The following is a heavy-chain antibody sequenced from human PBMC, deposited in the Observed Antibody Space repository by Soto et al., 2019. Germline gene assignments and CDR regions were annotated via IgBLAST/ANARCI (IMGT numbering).Heavy chain of an antibody. D-gene: IGHD6-25*01. V-gene: IGHV3-23*01. CDR3: AKASAARGEYYGMDV. CDR1: GFTFSSYA. J-gene: IGHJ6*02. Sequence: WGSLRLSCAASGFTFSSYAMIWVRQSPGKGLEWVSAISGSGGSTYYADSVKGRFTISRDNSKNTLYLQMNSLRAEDTAVYYCAKASAARGEYYGMDVWGQGTTVTVSS. CDR2: ISGSGGST.